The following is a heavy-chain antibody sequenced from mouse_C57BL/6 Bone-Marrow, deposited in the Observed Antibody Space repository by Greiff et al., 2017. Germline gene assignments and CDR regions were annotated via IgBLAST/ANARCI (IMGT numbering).Heavy chain of an antibody. D-gene: IGHD2-5*01. CDR2: IHPNSGST. Sequence: QVQLQPPGAELVKPGASVKLSFKASGYTFTSYWMHWVKPRPGQGLEWIGMIHPNSGSTNYPEKFKSKATLTVDKSSRTAYRQLSSLTSEDSAVYYCAREGAYSITWFAYWGQGTLVTVSA. CDR3: AREGAYSITWFAY. J-gene: IGHJ3*01. CDR1: GYTFTSYW. V-gene: IGHV1-64*01.